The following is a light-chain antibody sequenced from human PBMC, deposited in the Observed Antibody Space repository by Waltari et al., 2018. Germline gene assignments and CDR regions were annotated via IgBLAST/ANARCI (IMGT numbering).Light chain of an antibody. CDR3: QQSYSFPWT. CDR2: YAS. J-gene: IGKJ1*01. V-gene: IGKV6-21*02. CDR1: QRIGTS. Sequence: EIVLTQSPEFQSVTPTEKVTITCRASQRIGTSLHWFQQKSGQSPKLLIKYASQSISGVPSRFSGSESGTDFTLTIRGLEPEDAATYYCQQSYSFPWTFGQGTKVEVK.